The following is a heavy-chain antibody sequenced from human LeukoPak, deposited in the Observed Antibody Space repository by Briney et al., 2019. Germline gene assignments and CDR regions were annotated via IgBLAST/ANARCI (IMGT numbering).Heavy chain of an antibody. CDR1: RFFFSSYA. CDR2: ISYDGSNK. V-gene: IGHV3-30-3*01. J-gene: IGHJ4*02. D-gene: IGHD3-22*01. Sequence: PGRSLRLSCAASRFFFSSYAMHWVRQAPGKGLEWVAVISYDGSNKYYADSVKGRFTISRDNSKNTLYLQMNSLRAEDTAVYYCARLYDSSGYYPPRRFDYWGQGTLVTVSS. CDR3: ARLYDSSGYYPPRRFDY.